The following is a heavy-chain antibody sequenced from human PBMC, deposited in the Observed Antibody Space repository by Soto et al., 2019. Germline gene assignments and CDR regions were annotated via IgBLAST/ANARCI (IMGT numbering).Heavy chain of an antibody. CDR3: DRTFDYYGMDV. Sequence: SETLSLTCAVSGYSIASGYYWAWIRQSPGKGLEWIGSIYHAGSVYYNPSLNSRVAVSLDTSKNHFSLKLTSVTAADTAVYYCDRTFDYYGMDVWGQGTTVTVSS. J-gene: IGHJ6*02. CDR2: IYHAGSV. V-gene: IGHV4-38-2*01. CDR1: GYSIASGYY.